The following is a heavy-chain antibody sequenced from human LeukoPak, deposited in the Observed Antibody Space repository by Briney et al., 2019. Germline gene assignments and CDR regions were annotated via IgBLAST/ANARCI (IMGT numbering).Heavy chain of an antibody. CDR1: GFTFSNFW. CDR2: INSDGSST. Sequence: GGSLRLSCAASGFTFSNFWMHWVRQDPGKGLVWVSRINSDGSSTSYGDSVKGRFTISRDNAKNMLYLQMNSLRAEDTAVYYCVASLGDILTGYYSRFDYWGQGTLVTVSS. D-gene: IGHD3-9*01. CDR3: VASLGDILTGYYSRFDY. V-gene: IGHV3-74*01. J-gene: IGHJ4*02.